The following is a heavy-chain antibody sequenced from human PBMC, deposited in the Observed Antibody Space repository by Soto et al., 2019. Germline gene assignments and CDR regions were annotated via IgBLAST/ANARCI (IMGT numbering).Heavy chain of an antibody. Sequence: GGSLRLSCAASGFTFNSNWMDWVRQAPGKGLEWVANTNQDGSEKNYVDSVKGRFTISRDNAKNSLYLQMSSLTAEDSALYYCSKSLDYWGQGALVTVSS. V-gene: IGHV3-7*01. CDR2: TNQDGSEK. CDR3: SKSLDY. J-gene: IGHJ4*02. CDR1: GFTFNSNW.